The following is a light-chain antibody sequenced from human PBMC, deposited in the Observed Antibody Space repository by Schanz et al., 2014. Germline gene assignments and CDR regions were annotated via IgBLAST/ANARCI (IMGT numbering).Light chain of an antibody. CDR1: SSDVGGYNY. CDR2: DVS. V-gene: IGLV2-14*01. CDR3: LSYDTSRHWV. J-gene: IGLJ3*02. Sequence: QSALTQPASVSGSPGQSITISCTGTSSDVGGYNYVSWYQQHPGKGPKLMIYDVSNRPSGVSNRFSGSKSGNTASLTISGLQAEDEADYYCLSYDTSRHWVFGGGTKLTVL.